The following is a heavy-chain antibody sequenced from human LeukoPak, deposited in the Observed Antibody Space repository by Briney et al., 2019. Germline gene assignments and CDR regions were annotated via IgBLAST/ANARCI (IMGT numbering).Heavy chain of an antibody. CDR1: GGSFSGYY. J-gene: IGHJ4*02. D-gene: IGHD1-1*01. CDR2: INHSGST. CDR3: WRGRPRWLSRDY. V-gene: IGHV4-34*01. Sequence: SETLSLTCAVYGGSFSGYYWSWIRQPPGKGLEWIGEINHSGSTNYNPSLKSRVTISVDTSKNQFSLKLSSVTAADTAVYYCWRGRPRWLSRDYWGQGTLVTVSS.